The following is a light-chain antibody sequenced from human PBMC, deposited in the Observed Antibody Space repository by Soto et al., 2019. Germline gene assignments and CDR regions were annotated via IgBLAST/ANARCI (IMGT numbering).Light chain of an antibody. Sequence: EILLTQSPATLSLSPGERATISCRASQSVSSYLAWYQQKPGQAPRLLIYDASNRITGIPARFSGSGSGTDFTLTISSLEPEDFAVYYCQQRSDWPWTFGQGTKVDIK. V-gene: IGKV3-11*01. CDR3: QQRSDWPWT. CDR2: DAS. CDR1: QSVSSY. J-gene: IGKJ1*01.